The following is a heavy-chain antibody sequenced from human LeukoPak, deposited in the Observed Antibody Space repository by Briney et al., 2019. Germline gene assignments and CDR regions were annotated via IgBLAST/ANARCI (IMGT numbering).Heavy chain of an antibody. CDR2: IWYDGSNK. J-gene: IGHJ3*02. Sequence: GGSLRLSCAASGFTFSSYGMHWVRQAPGKGLEWVAVIWYDGSNKYYADSVKGRFTISRDNSKNTLYLQMNSLRAEGTAVYYCAREGYCSSTSCYASDAFDIWGQGTMVTVSS. D-gene: IGHD2-2*01. V-gene: IGHV3-33*01. CDR3: AREGYCSSTSCYASDAFDI. CDR1: GFTFSSYG.